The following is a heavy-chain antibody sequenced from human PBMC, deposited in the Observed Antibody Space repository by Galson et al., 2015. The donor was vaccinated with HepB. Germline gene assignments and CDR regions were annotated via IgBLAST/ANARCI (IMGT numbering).Heavy chain of an antibody. V-gene: IGHV4-34*01. CDR1: GGSFSGYY. CDR3: ARESPRSTAVAADFDY. CDR2: INHSGST. Sequence: LSLTCAVYGGSFSGYYWSWIRQPPGKGLEWIGEINHSGSTNHNPSLKSRVTISVDTSKNQFSLKLSSVTAADTAVYYCARESPRSTAVAADFDYWGQGTLVTVSS. D-gene: IGHD6-19*01. J-gene: IGHJ4*02.